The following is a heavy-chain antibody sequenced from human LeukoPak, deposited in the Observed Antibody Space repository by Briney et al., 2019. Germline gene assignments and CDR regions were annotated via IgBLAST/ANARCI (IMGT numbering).Heavy chain of an antibody. Sequence: GASVKVSCKASGGTFSSYAISWVRQAPGQGLEWMGGIIPIFGTANYPQKLQGRVTMTTDTSTSTAYMELRSLRSDDTAVYYCARGGRRPDIVVVPAATLGGYYYYYMDVWGKGTTVTVSS. J-gene: IGHJ6*03. CDR3: ARGGRRPDIVVVPAATLGGYYYYYMDV. CDR1: GGTFSSYA. D-gene: IGHD2-2*01. V-gene: IGHV1-69*05. CDR2: IIPIFGTA.